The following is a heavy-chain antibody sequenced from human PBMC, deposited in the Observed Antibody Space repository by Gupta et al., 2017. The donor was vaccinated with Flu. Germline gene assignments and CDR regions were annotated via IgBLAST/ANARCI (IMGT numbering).Heavy chain of an antibody. Sequence: QLQLQESGPGLVKPSETLSLTCTVSGGSISSSSYDWGWIRQPPGKGLEWIGSIYYSGSTYYNPSLTSRVTISVDTSKNQFSLKLSSVTAADTAVYYCARRSSPWLVRIPNYYYYGMDVWGQGTTVTVSS. CDR3: ARRSSPWLVRIPNYYYYGMDV. J-gene: IGHJ6*02. CDR2: IYYSGST. D-gene: IGHD6-19*01. V-gene: IGHV4-39*01. CDR1: GGSISSSSYD.